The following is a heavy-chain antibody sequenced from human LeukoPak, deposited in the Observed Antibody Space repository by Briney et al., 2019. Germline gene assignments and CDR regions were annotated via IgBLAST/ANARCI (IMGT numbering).Heavy chain of an antibody. J-gene: IGHJ4*02. Sequence: ASVKVSCKASGYTFTSYDFNWVRQATGQGLEWMGWMNPNSGNTGYAQKFQGRVTMTRNTSISTAYMELSSLRSEDTAVYYCARGHHYGDPTGYWGQGTLVTVSS. CDR3: ARGHHYGDPTGY. CDR2: MNPNSGNT. CDR1: GYTFTSYD. D-gene: IGHD4-17*01. V-gene: IGHV1-8*01.